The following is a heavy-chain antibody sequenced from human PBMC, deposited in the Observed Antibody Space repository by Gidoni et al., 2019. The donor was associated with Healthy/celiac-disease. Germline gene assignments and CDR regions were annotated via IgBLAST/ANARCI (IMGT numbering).Heavy chain of an antibody. D-gene: IGHD2-2*02. J-gene: IGHJ4*02. CDR2: ISSSSSYI. CDR1: GFTFSSYS. Sequence: EVQLVESGGGLVKPGGSLRLSCAASGFTFSSYSMNWVRQAPGKGLEWVSSISSSSSYIYYADSGKGRFTISRDNAKNSLYLQMNSLRAEDTAVYYCARDKEIYCSSTSCYTGDYWGQGTLVTVSS. V-gene: IGHV3-21*01. CDR3: ARDKEIYCSSTSCYTGDY.